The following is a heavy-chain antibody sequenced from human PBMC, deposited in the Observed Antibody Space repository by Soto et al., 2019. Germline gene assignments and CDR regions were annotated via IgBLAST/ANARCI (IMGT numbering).Heavy chain of an antibody. CDR2: INHSGRS. D-gene: IGHD2-2*01. J-gene: IGHJ4*02. V-gene: IGHV4-34*01. Sequence: SETLSLTCAVYGGSFSGYYWTWIRKPPGKGLEWSGEINHSGRSNSTPSLKSRVTISVDTSRNQFSLKLNSVTAADTAVYYCARGSSMPVEDQRDASDKYYFDSWGQGTLVTVSS. CDR3: ARGSSMPVEDQRDASDKYYFDS. CDR1: GGSFSGYY.